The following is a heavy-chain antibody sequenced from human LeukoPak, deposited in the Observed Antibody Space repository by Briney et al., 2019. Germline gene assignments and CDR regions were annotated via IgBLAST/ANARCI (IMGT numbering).Heavy chain of an antibody. CDR1: GFTFSSYA. CDR3: AKDRRGIAARPGWFDP. Sequence: PGGSLRLSCAASGFTFSSYAMSWVRQAPGKGLEWVSAISGSGGSTYYADSVKGRFTISRDNSKNTLYLQMNSLRAEDTAVYYCAKDRRGIAARPGWFDPWGQGTLVTVSS. D-gene: IGHD6-6*01. CDR2: ISGSGGST. J-gene: IGHJ5*02. V-gene: IGHV3-23*01.